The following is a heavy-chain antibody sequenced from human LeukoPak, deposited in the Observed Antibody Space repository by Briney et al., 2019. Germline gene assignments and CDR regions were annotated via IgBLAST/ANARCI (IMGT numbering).Heavy chain of an antibody. J-gene: IGHJ4*02. CDR2: IYPGDSGT. CDR1: GYSFTSYW. V-gene: IGHV5-51*01. Sequence: GESLKISCKGSGYSFTSYWIGWVRQMPGKGLEWMGIIYPGDSGTRYSPSFQGQVTISADKSISTAYLQWSSLKASDTAMYYCARHLLWFGEFERVVLDYWGQGTLVTVSS. D-gene: IGHD3-10*01. CDR3: ARHLLWFGEFERVVLDY.